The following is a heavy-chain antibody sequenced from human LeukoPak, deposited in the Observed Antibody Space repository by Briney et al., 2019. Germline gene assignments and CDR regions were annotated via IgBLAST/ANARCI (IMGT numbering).Heavy chain of an antibody. D-gene: IGHD3-10*01. J-gene: IGHJ6*02. V-gene: IGHV4-59*08. CDR2: IYYSGST. Sequence: SETLSLTCTVSGGSISSYYWRWIRQPPGKGLEWIGYIYYSGSTNYNPSLKSRVTISVDTSKNQFSLKLSSVTAADTAVYYCSGFGELLSREDYYYYGMDVWGQGTTVTVSS. CDR3: SGFGELLSREDYYYYGMDV. CDR1: GGSISSYY.